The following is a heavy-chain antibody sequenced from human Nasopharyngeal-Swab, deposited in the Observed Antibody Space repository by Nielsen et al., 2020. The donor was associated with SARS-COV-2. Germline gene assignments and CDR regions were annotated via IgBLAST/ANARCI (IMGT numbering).Heavy chain of an antibody. CDR1: GFTFSSYA. CDR2: ISYDGSNK. Sequence: GESLKISCAASGFTFSSYAMHWVRQAPGKGLEWVAVISYDGSNKYYADSVKGRFTISRDNSKNTLYLQMNSLRAEDTAVYYCARGGVVLLWFEGLTHMDVWGKGTTVTVSS. CDR3: ARGGVVLLWFEGLTHMDV. J-gene: IGHJ6*03. D-gene: IGHD3-10*01. V-gene: IGHV3-30*04.